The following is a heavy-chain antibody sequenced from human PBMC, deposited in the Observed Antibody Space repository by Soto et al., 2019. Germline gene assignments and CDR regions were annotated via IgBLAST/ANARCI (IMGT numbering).Heavy chain of an antibody. CDR2: IHYTGTT. CDR1: RGSINNSY. V-gene: IGHV4-59*01. CDR3: ARVSSSWGLVNYFDY. J-gene: IGHJ4*02. D-gene: IGHD6-13*01. Sequence: SETLSLTCTVSRGSINNSYWTWIRQPPGKRLEWIGYIHYTGTTNHNPSLRGRVTISVDTSKNQFSLKLGSVTAADTAVFYGARVSSSWGLVNYFDYWGQGTLVTVSS.